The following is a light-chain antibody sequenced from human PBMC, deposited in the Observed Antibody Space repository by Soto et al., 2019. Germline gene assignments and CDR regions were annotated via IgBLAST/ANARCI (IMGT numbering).Light chain of an antibody. CDR3: QQYNSYPWT. CDR2: DAS. J-gene: IGKJ1*01. Sequence: DIQMTQSPSTLSASVGDRVTITLRASQSISSWLAGYQQKPGKAPKLLIYDASSLESGVPSRFSGSGSGTEFTLTISSLQPDDFATYYCQQYNSYPWTFGQGTKVDIK. CDR1: QSISSW. V-gene: IGKV1-5*01.